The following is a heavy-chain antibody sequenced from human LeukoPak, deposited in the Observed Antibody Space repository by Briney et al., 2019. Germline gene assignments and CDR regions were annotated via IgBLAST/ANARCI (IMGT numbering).Heavy chain of an antibody. CDR1: GGSITIYY. D-gene: IGHD5-18*01. Sequence: PSETLSLTCTVSGGSITIYYWSWIRQPAGKGLEWIGRIYTSGGTNYNPSLKSRVTMSVDTSKNQFSLTLNSVTAADTAVYYCVCRGLSNVGPSGVGVDSYAYWGQGILVTVSS. V-gene: IGHV4-4*07. J-gene: IGHJ4*02. CDR3: VCRGLSNVGPSGVGVDSYAY. CDR2: IYTSGGT.